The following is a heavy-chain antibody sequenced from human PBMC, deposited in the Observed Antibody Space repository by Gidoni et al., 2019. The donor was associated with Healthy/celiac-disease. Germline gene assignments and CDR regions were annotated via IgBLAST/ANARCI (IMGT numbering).Heavy chain of an antibody. CDR1: GFTFSSYG. CDR2: IRYDGSNK. V-gene: IGHV3-30*02. D-gene: IGHD5-18*01. J-gene: IGHJ4*02. CDR3: AKDQGIQLWLRWEIDY. Sequence: QVQLVESGGGVVQPGGSLRLSCAASGFTFSSYGMHWVRQAPGKGLEWVAFIRYDGSNKYYADSVKGRFTISRDNSKNTLYLQMNSLRAEDTAVYYCAKDQGIQLWLRWEIDYWGQGTLVTVSS.